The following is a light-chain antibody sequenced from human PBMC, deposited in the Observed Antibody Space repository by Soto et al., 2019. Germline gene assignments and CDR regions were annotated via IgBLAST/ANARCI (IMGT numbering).Light chain of an antibody. V-gene: IGKV3-11*01. CDR1: QSINIW. CDR3: QQRSNWPPEVT. Sequence: TQSPSTLSASVGDRVTIPCRASQSINIWLAWYQQKPGQPPRLLIYDASSRATGIPARFSGSGSATDFTLTISSLEPEDSAVYFCQQRSNWPPEVTFGHGTDWRL. J-gene: IGKJ5*01. CDR2: DAS.